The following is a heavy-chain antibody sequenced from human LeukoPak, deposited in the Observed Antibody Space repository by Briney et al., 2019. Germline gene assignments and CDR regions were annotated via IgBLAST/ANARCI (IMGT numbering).Heavy chain of an antibody. CDR1: GFTLSSYW. J-gene: IGHJ4*02. D-gene: IGHD4-17*01. Sequence: PGGSLRLSCAASGFTLSSYWMHWVRQAPGKGLVCVSRIYIDGSRTNYADSVKGRFTISRDNAKNTLYLQMNSLRAEDTAVYYCARGVFGAYGYDYWGQGTLVTVSS. CDR3: ARGVFGAYGYDY. V-gene: IGHV3-74*01. CDR2: IYIDGSRT.